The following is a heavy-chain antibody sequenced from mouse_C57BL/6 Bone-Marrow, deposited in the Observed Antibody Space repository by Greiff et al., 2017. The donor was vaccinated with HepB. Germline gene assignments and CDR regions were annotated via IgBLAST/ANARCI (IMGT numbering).Heavy chain of an antibody. CDR3: ARDYDYDGVLFAY. CDR2: IDPSDSYT. D-gene: IGHD2-4*01. CDR1: GYTFTSYW. V-gene: IGHV1-69*01. J-gene: IGHJ3*01. Sequence: QVQLQQPGAELVMPGASVKLSCKASGYTFTSYWMHWVKQRPGQGLEWIGEIDPSDSYTNYNQKFKGKSTLTVDKSSSTAYMQLSSLTSEDSAVYYCARDYDYDGVLFAYWGQGTLVTVSA.